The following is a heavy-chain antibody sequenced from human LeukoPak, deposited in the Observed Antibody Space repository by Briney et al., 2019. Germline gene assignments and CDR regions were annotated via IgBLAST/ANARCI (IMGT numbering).Heavy chain of an antibody. V-gene: IGHV1-69*04. J-gene: IGHJ4*02. D-gene: IGHD3-10*01. CDR2: IISILGIA. Sequence: SVKVSCTASGGTFSSYAISWVRQAPGQGLEWMGRIISILGIANYAQKLQGRVTITADKSKSSAYMELSSLRSEDTAVYYCARGVVPCFDYWGQGTLVTVSS. CDR3: ARGVVPCFDY. CDR1: GGTFSSYA.